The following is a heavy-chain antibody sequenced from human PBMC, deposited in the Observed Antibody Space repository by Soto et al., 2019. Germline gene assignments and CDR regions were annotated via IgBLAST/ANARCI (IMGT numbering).Heavy chain of an antibody. CDR3: ARSFRWSGDSWFET. CDR1: GGSFSGYY. Sequence: SETLSLTCAVYGGSFSGYYWSWIRQPPGKGLEWIGEINHSGSTNYNPSLKSRVTISVDTSKNQFSLKLSSVTAADTAVYYCARSFRWSGDSWFETWGQGTLVTVSS. V-gene: IGHV4-34*01. D-gene: IGHD3-3*01. J-gene: IGHJ5*02. CDR2: INHSGST.